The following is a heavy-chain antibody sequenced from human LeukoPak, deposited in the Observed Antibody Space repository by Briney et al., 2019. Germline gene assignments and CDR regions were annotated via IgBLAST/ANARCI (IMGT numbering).Heavy chain of an antibody. J-gene: IGHJ4*02. Sequence: SETLSLTCTVSGGSISSTSYYWGWIRQPPGKGLEWIGSIYYRGSTYYNPSPKSRVTLSVDTSKNQFSLKLSSVTAADTAVYYCARERRDGYRRLDYWGQGTLVTVSS. CDR2: IYYRGST. V-gene: IGHV4-39*07. D-gene: IGHD5-24*01. CDR1: GGSISSTSYY. CDR3: ARERRDGYRRLDY.